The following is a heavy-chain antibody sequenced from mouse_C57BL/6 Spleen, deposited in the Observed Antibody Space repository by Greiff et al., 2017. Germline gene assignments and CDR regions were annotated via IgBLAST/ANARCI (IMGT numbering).Heavy chain of an antibody. CDR3: ARTTVVATGAFDY. CDR1: GFSLTSYG. V-gene: IGHV2-2*01. CDR2: IWSGGST. Sequence: QVQLQQSGPGLVQPSQSLSITCTVSGFSLTSYGVHWVRQSPGKGLEWLGVIWSGGSTDYNAALISRLSISKDNSKSQVFFKMNSLQADDTAIYYCARTTVVATGAFDYWGQGTTLTVSS. J-gene: IGHJ2*01. D-gene: IGHD1-1*01.